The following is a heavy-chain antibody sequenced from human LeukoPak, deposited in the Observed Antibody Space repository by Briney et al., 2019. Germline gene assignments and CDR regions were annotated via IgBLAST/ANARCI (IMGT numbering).Heavy chain of an antibody. J-gene: IGHJ4*02. V-gene: IGHV3-23*01. CDR3: AKSNNDYGDYAVSPYFDY. CDR2: ISGSGAST. CDR1: GFTFSTYA. Sequence: GGSLRLSCEASGFTFSTYALSWVRQAPGKGLEWVSSISGSGASTYNADSVKGRFTISRDNSKNTLYLQMNSLRAEDTAVYYCAKSNNDYGDYAVSPYFDYWGQGTLVTVSS. D-gene: IGHD4-17*01.